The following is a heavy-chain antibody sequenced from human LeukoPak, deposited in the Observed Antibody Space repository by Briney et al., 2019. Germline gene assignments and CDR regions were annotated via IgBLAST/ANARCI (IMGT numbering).Heavy chain of an antibody. CDR2: IIPILGIA. CDR3: ARSKQLVGRMGLDWLFVY. D-gene: IGHD6-6*01. Sequence: SVKVSCKASGGTFSSYTISWVRQAPGQGLEWMGRIIPILGIANYAQKFQGRVTITADKSTSTAYMELSSLSSEDTAVYYCARSKQLVGRMGLDWLFVYWGQGTLVTVSS. J-gene: IGHJ4*02. V-gene: IGHV1-69*02. CDR1: GGTFSSYT.